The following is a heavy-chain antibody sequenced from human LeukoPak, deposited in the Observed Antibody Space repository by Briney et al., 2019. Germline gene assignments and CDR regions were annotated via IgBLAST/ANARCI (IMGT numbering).Heavy chain of an antibody. V-gene: IGHV1-2*02. J-gene: IGHJ4*02. D-gene: IGHD6-19*01. CDR1: GYIFTGYY. CDR3: ARGYSSGWYPDKYYFDY. Sequence: ASVKVSCKASGYIFTGYYMHWVRQAPGQGLEWMGWIKPNSGGTNYAQKFQGRVTMTRDTSISTAYMELSRLRSDDTAVYYCARGYSSGWYPDKYYFDYWGQGTLVTVSS. CDR2: IKPNSGGT.